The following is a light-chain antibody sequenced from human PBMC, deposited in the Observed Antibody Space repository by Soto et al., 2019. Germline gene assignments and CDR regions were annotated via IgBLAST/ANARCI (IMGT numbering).Light chain of an antibody. CDR3: QHLHWA. CDR1: QEISGY. Sequence: IHLTQSPSFLSASVGDRVTITCRASQEISGYLAWYQQTPGKAPKLLIYGVSTLQDGVSSRFSGRGSGTDFSLTISSLQPEDFATYYCQHLHWAFGPGT. J-gene: IGKJ1*01. CDR2: GVS. V-gene: IGKV1-9*01.